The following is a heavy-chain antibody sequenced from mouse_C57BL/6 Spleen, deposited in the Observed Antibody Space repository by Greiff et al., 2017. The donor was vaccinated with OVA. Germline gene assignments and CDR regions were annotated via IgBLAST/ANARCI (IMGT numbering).Heavy chain of an antibody. J-gene: IGHJ3*01. V-gene: IGHV1-82*01. Sequence: QVQLKESGPELVKPGASVKISCKASGYAFSSSWMNWVKQRPGKGLEWIGRIYPGDGDTNYNGKFKGKATLTADKSSSTAYMQLSSLTSEDSAVYFCAREGAYYSNYGFAYWGQGTLVTVSA. CDR1: GYAFSSSW. D-gene: IGHD2-5*01. CDR3: AREGAYYSNYGFAY. CDR2: IYPGDGDT.